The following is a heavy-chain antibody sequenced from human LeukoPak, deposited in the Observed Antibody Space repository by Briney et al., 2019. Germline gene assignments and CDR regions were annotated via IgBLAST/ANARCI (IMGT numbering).Heavy chain of an antibody. CDR1: RFTFSSYS. D-gene: IGHD3-10*01. Sequence: GGSLRLSCAASRFTFSSYSMNWVRQAPGKGLEWVSSISSSGSYIYYADSVKGRFTISRDNSKNTLYLQMNSLRAEDTAVYYCARDRRGFDYWGQGTLVTVSS. CDR2: ISSSGSYI. J-gene: IGHJ4*02. CDR3: ARDRRGFDY. V-gene: IGHV3-21*01.